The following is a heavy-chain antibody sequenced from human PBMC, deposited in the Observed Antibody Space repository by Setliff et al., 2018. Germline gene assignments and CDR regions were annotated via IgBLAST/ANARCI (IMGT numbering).Heavy chain of an antibody. CDR2: IIPLFGTT. D-gene: IGHD6-13*01. CDR1: GGTFNSFL. Sequence: ASVKVSCKNSGGTFNSFLVSWVRQAPGQGLEWMGGIIPLFGTTKYAQEFQDRITMTADESATTAYMELTSLRSEDTAVYYCARALGGISAAGNNWLDSWGQGTLVTVSS. CDR3: ARALGGISAAGNNWLDS. J-gene: IGHJ5*01. V-gene: IGHV1-69*13.